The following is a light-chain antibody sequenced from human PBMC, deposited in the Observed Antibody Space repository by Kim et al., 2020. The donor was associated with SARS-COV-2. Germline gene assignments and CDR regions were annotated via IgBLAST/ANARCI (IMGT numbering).Light chain of an antibody. J-gene: IGKJ4*01. Sequence: DIQMTQSPSSLSASVGDRVIITCRASQGIRNDLGWYQQKPGKVPRRLIYGATTLQSGAPSRFRGGGSGTEFTLTISSLQTEDFATYYCQQSSITPLTFGGGTKVDIK. CDR1: QGIRND. CDR3: QQSSITPLT. CDR2: GAT. V-gene: IGKV1-17*01.